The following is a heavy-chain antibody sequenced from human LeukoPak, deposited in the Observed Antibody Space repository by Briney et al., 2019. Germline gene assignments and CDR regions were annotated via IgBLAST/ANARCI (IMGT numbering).Heavy chain of an antibody. CDR2: IYHSGST. V-gene: IGHV4-30-2*01. J-gene: IGHJ4*02. D-gene: IGHD3-22*01. Sequence: PQTLSLTCAVSGGSISSGGYSWSWIRQPPGKGLEWIGYIYHSGSTYYNPSLKSRVTISVDRSKNQFSLKLSSETAADTAVYYCARVDSSGFEGGLFDYWGQGTLVTVSS. CDR3: ARVDSSGFEGGLFDY. CDR1: GGSISSGGYS.